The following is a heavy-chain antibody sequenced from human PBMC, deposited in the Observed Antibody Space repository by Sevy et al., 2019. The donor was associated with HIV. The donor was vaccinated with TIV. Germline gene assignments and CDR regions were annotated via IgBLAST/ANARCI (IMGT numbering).Heavy chain of an antibody. CDR1: GFSFSHYA. D-gene: IGHD2-8*01. CDR3: ARVAVSYCTNDCYHRFDY. J-gene: IGHJ4*02. Sequence: GGSLRLSCAASGFSFSHYAFLWVRQAPGKGLEWVSLISYDGTHKYYADSVKGRFTISRDNSKNTLFLQMTNMKPDDTAVYYCARVAVSYCTNDCYHRFDYWGQATLVTVSS. CDR2: ISYDGTHK. V-gene: IGHV3-30-3*01.